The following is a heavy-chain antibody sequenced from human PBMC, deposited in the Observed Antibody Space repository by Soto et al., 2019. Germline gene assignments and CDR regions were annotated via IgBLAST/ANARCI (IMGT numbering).Heavy chain of an antibody. CDR1: GDSISSGGYY. J-gene: IGHJ4*02. CDR3: ARKVGGGYNSSPFDC. CDR2: IYYSGST. D-gene: IGHD3-22*01. Sequence: QVQLQESGPGLVKPSQTLSLTCTVSGDSISSGGYYWSWIRQHPGKGLEWIGDIYYSGSTYYNPSLKSRVTISVDTSKNQFSLKLSSVTAADTAVYYCARKVGGGYNSSPFDCWGQGTLVTVSS. V-gene: IGHV4-31*03.